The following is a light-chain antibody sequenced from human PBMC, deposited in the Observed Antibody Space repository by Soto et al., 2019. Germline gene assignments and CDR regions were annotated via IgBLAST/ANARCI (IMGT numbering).Light chain of an antibody. CDR2: DAS. V-gene: IGKV1-5*01. CDR3: QHYNSYTWT. Sequence: DIQMTQSPSTLSASVGDRVTITCRASQSISSWLAWYQQKPGKAPKLLIYDASNLESGVPSRFSGSGSGTEFTLTISSLQPDDFATYYCQHYNSYTWTFGQGTKVEIK. J-gene: IGKJ1*01. CDR1: QSISSW.